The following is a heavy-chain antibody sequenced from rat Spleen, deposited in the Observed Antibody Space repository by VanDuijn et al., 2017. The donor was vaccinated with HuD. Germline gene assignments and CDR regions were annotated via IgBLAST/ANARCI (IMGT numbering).Heavy chain of an antibody. CDR3: TAGGLGARNWFAY. V-gene: IGHV5-25*01. D-gene: IGHD5-1*01. CDR1: GFTFSNYY. Sequence: EVQLVESGGGLVQPGRSMKLSCTASGFTFSNYYMAWVRQAPTKGLEWVASISPGGGDTYYRVSVKGRFTISRDNAISTLYLQMNNLRSEDTAIYYCTAGGLGARNWFAYWGQGTLVTVSS. J-gene: IGHJ3*01. CDR2: ISPGGGDT.